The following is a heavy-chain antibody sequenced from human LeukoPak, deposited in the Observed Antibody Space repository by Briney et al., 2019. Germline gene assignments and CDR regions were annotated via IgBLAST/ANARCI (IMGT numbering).Heavy chain of an antibody. V-gene: IGHV1-69*05. Sequence: ASVKVSCKASGGTFSSYAISWVRQAPGQGLEWMGRIIPIFGTANYAQKFQGRVTITTDESTSTAYMELSSLRSEDTAVYYCARGGGYYYDSSGYYTFDYRGQGTLVTVSS. CDR3: ARGGGYYYDSSGYYTFDY. CDR1: GGTFSSYA. J-gene: IGHJ4*02. CDR2: IIPIFGTA. D-gene: IGHD3-22*01.